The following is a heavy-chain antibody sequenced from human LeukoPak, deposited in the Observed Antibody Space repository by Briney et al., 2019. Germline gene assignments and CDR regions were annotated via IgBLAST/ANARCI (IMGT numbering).Heavy chain of an antibody. J-gene: IGHJ4*02. CDR2: INPNSGGT. CDR3: AGALPSGYYDF. Sequence: ASVKVSCKASGYTFTGFYMHWVRQAPGQGLEWMGRINPNSGGTNYAQNFQGRVTMTRDTSISTAYMELSSLRSDDTAAYYCAGALPSGYYDFWGQGTLVSVSS. D-gene: IGHD3-22*01. V-gene: IGHV1-2*06. CDR1: GYTFTGFY.